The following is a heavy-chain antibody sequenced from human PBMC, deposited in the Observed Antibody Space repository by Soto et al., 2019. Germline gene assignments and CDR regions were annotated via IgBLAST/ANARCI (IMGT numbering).Heavy chain of an antibody. D-gene: IGHD3-22*01. V-gene: IGHV3-72*01. CDR1: GFRLSDHF. J-gene: IGHJ1*01. Sequence: EVQLVESGGALVQPGGSLRLSCVASGFRLSDHFMDWVRQAPGKGLEWVGRIKNDPKSYFPDYAESVKGRFTSSRDDAKNSLFLQMNIQTTEYSAIYYCADGKWNRSYLPWGQGTLVTVSS. CDR3: ADGKWNRSYLP. CDR2: IKNDPKSYFP.